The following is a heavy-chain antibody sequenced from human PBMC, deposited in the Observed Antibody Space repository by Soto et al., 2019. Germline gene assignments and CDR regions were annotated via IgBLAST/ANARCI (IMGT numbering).Heavy chain of an antibody. CDR2: IKQDGSEK. Sequence: GGSLRLSCAASGFTFSSYWMSWVRQAPGKGLEWVANIKQDGSEKYYVDSVKGRFTISRDNAKNSLYLQMNSLRAEDTAVYYCAREVLNILTRWFDPWGQGTLVTVSS. J-gene: IGHJ5*02. CDR1: GFTFSSYW. V-gene: IGHV3-7*01. CDR3: AREVLNILTRWFDP. D-gene: IGHD3-9*01.